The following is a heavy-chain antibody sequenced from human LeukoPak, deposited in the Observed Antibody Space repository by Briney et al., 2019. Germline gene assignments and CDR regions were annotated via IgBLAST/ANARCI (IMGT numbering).Heavy chain of an antibody. CDR2: INPNSGGT. Sequence: GASVKVSCKASGYTFTGYYMHWVRQAPGQGLEWMGWINPNSGGTNYAQKFQGRVTMTRDTSISTAYMELSRLRSDDTAVYYCARGRLWFGERKGKPSLYGMDVWGQGTTVTVSS. CDR3: ARGRLWFGERKGKPSLYGMDV. J-gene: IGHJ6*02. D-gene: IGHD3-10*01. CDR1: GYTFTGYY. V-gene: IGHV1-2*02.